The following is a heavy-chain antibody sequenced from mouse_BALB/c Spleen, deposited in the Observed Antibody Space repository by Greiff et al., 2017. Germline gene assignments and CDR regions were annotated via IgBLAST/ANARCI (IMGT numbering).Heavy chain of an antibody. CDR3: ASAYYGNGGFAY. CDR1: GFSLTSYG. J-gene: IGHJ3*01. CDR2: IWSGGST. D-gene: IGHD2-10*01. V-gene: IGHV2-2*02. Sequence: VQGVESGPGLVQPSQSLSITCTVSGFSLTSYGVHWVRQSPGKGLEWLGVIWSGGSTDYNAAFISRLSISKDNSKSQVFFKMNSLQANDTAIYYCASAYYGNGGFAYWGQGTLVTVSA.